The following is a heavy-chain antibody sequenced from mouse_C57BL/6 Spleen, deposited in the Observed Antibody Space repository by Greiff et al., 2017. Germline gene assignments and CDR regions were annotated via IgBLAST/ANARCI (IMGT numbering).Heavy chain of an antibody. V-gene: IGHV5-6*02. CDR3: ARHGITPGVASPFAY. Sequence: DVKLVESGGDLVKPGGSLKLSCAASGFTFSSYGMSWVRQTPDKRLEWVATISSGGSYTYYPDSVKGRFTISRDNAKNTLYLQMSTLKTEDTAMYYCARHGITPGVASPFAYWGQGTLVTVSA. CDR2: ISSGGSYT. J-gene: IGHJ3*01. D-gene: IGHD1-1*01. CDR1: GFTFSSYG.